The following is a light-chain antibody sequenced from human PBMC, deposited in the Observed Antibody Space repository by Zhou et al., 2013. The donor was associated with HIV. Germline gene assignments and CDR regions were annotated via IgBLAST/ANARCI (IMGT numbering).Light chain of an antibody. CDR3: LQHKAFPYT. V-gene: IGKV1-5*03. Sequence: DIQMTQSPSTLSASVGDRVTITCRASQGVSRWLAWYQQKPGKAPSLLIYKASILESVVPSRFSGSGSGTEFTLTINNLQPEDFATYFCLQHKAFPYTFGQGTKLDIK. J-gene: IGKJ2*01. CDR1: QGVSRW. CDR2: KAS.